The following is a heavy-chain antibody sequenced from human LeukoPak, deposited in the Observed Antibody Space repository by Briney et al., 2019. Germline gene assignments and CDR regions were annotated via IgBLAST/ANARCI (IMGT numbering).Heavy chain of an antibody. J-gene: IGHJ4*02. CDR2: IYYSGST. Sequence: SETLSLTCTVSGGSISSSSYYWGWIRQPPGKGLEWIGCIYYSGSTYYNPSLKSRVTISVDTSKNQFSLKLSSVTAADTAVYYCARGTIFGVVPYYFDYWGQGTLVTVSS. D-gene: IGHD3-3*01. V-gene: IGHV4-39*01. CDR1: GGSISSSSYY. CDR3: ARGTIFGVVPYYFDY.